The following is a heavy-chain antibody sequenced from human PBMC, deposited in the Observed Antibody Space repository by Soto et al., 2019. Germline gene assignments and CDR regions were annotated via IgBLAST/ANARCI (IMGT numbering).Heavy chain of an antibody. CDR3: ARSVGGSNVNFDY. D-gene: IGHD3-10*01. V-gene: IGHV1-2*02. CDR2: INPNSGGT. Sequence: GASVKVSCKASGYTFTGYYMHWVRQAPGQGLEWMGWINPNSGGTNYAQKFQGRVTMTRNTAISTAYMELSSLRSEDTAVYYCARSVGGSNVNFDYWGQGTLVTVSS. CDR1: GYTFTGYY. J-gene: IGHJ4*02.